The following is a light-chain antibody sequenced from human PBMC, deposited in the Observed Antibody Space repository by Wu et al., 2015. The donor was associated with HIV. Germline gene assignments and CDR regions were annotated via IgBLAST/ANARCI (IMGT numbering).Light chain of an antibody. J-gene: IGKJ4*01. V-gene: IGKV1-33*01. Sequence: DTQMTQSPSSLSASVGDRVTITCQASQDISHYLSWYQQKPGKAPELLIYDASNFETGVPSRFSGSGSGTDFTFTISSLQPEDIATYYCQQYDNLPLTFGGGTKVEIK. CDR3: QQYDNLPLT. CDR1: QDISHY. CDR2: DAS.